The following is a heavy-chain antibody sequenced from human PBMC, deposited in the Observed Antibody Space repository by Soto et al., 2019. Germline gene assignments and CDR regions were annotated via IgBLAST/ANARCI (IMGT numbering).Heavy chain of an antibody. V-gene: IGHV3-48*02. D-gene: IGHD5-18*01. J-gene: IGHJ6*02. CDR1: GFTFSNYN. CDR2: ISSSSSTR. Sequence: EVQLVESGGGLVQPGGSLRLSCAASGFTFSNYNMNWVRQAPGKGLEWVSYISSSSSTRYYADSVKGRITISRDNGKNSLYLQMNSLRDEDTAVYYCARVRVDTAMGKENYYYYYTMDVWGQGTTVTVSS. CDR3: ARVRVDTAMGKENYYYYYTMDV.